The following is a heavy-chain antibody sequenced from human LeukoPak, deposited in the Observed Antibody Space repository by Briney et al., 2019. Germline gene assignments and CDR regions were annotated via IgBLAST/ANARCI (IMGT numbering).Heavy chain of an antibody. CDR3: ARNRNWNYFGFDP. CDR2: INHSGST. CDR1: GGSISSGGYY. Sequence: SETLSLTCTVSGGSISSGGYYWSWIRQPPGKGLEWIGEINHSGSTNYNPSLKSRVIISVDTSKNQFSLKLSSVTAADTAVYYCARNRNWNYFGFDPWGQGTLVTVSS. J-gene: IGHJ5*02. V-gene: IGHV4-39*07. D-gene: IGHD1-7*01.